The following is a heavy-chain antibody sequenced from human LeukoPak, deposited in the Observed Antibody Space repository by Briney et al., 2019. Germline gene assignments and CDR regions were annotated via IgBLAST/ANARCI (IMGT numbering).Heavy chain of an antibody. J-gene: IGHJ5*02. CDR3: ARHTCSSTSCSGGNWFDP. Sequence: SETGSLTCTVWGGYISRYICSWIRQSPGKGLEWIGYIYYSGSTNYNPSLKSRVTISVDTSKNQFSLKLSSVTAADTAVYYCARHTCSSTSCSGGNWFDPWGQGTLVTVSS. CDR1: GGYISRYI. D-gene: IGHD2-2*01. CDR2: IYYSGST. V-gene: IGHV4-59*08.